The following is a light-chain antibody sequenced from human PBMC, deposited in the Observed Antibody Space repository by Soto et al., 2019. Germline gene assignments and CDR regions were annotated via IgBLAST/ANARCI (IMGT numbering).Light chain of an antibody. CDR1: SSDVGGYNY. V-gene: IGLV2-14*03. Sequence: SALTQPASVSGSPGQWITISCTGTSSDVGGYNYVSWYQHHPGKAPKLIIYDVTNRPSGVSNPFSGSKSGNTASLTISGLQPEDEADYYCSSYTTSNTRQIVFGTGTKLTVL. CDR2: DVT. CDR3: SSYTTSNTRQIV. J-gene: IGLJ1*01.